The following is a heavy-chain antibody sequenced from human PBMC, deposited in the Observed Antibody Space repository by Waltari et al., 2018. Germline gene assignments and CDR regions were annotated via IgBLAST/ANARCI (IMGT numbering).Heavy chain of an antibody. J-gene: IGHJ4*02. D-gene: IGHD3-16*01. CDR1: GFTVSSNY. CDR2: IYGGGST. CDR3: ARDLSRGGIFGY. V-gene: IGHV3-53*01. Sequence: EVQLVESGGGLIQPGGSLRLSCAASGFTVSSNYMSWVRQAPGKGMGWVSVIYGGGSTYYADSVKGRFTISRDNSKNTLYLQMNSLRAEDTAVYYCARDLSRGGIFGYWGQGTLVTVSS.